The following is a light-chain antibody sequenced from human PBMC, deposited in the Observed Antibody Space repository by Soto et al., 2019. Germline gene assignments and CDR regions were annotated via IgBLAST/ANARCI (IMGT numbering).Light chain of an antibody. Sequence: SVFQQSPGTLSLSPGESATLSCRASQSIPSDYLACYQQKPGQAPRLLIYLASNWAAGVPDRFSGSGSGADFTLTINRLEPEDLEVYLCQQYGSSLWTFGQGNNVYIK. V-gene: IGKV3-20*01. CDR2: LAS. CDR1: QSIPSDY. CDR3: QQYGSSLWT. J-gene: IGKJ1*01.